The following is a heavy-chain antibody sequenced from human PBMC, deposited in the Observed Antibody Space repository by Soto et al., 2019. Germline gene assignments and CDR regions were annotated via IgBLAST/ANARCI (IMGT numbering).Heavy chain of an antibody. CDR1: GYTFTSYD. CDR2: MNPNSGNT. J-gene: IGHJ6*01. V-gene: IGHV1-8*01. D-gene: IGHD2-2*01. CDR3: ARSKKYQLLSYYYYDMDV. Sequence: QVQLVQSGAEVKKPGASVKVSCKASGYTFTSYDINWVRQATGQGLEWMGWMNPNSGNTGYAQKFQGRVTMTRNTSISTAYMELSSLRSADTAVYYCARSKKYQLLSYYYYDMDVWGPGTTVTFAS.